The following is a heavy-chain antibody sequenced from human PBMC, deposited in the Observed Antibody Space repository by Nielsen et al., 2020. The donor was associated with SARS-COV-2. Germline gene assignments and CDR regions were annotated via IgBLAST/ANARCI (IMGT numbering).Heavy chain of an antibody. CDR1: GYTFTSYA. Sequence: ASVMVSCKASGYTFTSYAMHWVRQAPGQRLEWMGWINAGNGNTKYSQKFQGRVTITRDTSASTAYMELSSLRSEDTAVYYCARDSPPYYFDYWGQGTLVTVSS. J-gene: IGHJ4*02. V-gene: IGHV1-3*01. CDR2: INAGNGNT. CDR3: ARDSPPYYFDY.